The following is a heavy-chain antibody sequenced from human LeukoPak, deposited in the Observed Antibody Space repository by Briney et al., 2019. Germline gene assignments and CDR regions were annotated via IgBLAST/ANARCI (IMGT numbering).Heavy chain of an antibody. CDR3: ARGYEWLGI. J-gene: IGHJ4*02. Sequence: SETLSLTCTVSGGSISSYYWSWIRQPPGKGLEWIGYIYYSGSTNYNPSLKSRVTISVDTSKNQFSLKLSSVTAADTAVYYCARGYEWLGIWGQGTLVTVSS. CDR1: GGSISSYY. D-gene: IGHD3-9*01. CDR2: IYYSGST. V-gene: IGHV4-59*01.